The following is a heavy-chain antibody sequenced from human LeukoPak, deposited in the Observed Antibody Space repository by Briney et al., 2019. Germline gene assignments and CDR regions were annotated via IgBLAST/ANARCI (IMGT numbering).Heavy chain of an antibody. D-gene: IGHD2-2*01. CDR2: IIPIFGTA. CDR1: GGTFSSYA. CDR3: ARDREEKYQLPKAVAVFLGFDP. Sequence: ASVKVSCKASGGTFSSYAISWVRQAPGQGLEWMGGIIPIFGTANYAQKFQGRVTITADESTSTAYMELSSLRSEETAVYYCARDREEKYQLPKAVAVFLGFDPWGQGTLVTVSS. V-gene: IGHV1-69*01. J-gene: IGHJ5*02.